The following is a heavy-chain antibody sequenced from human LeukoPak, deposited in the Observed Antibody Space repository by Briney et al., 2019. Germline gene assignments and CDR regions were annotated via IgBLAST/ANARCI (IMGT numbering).Heavy chain of an antibody. Sequence: GGSLRLSCAASGFTFSTYSMNWVRQAPGKGLEWVSFISTGSSTIYYADSVKGRFTISRDNAKNSLYLQMNSLRDEDTAVYYCAGVAEIQLWLRSAFDYWGQGTLVTVSS. CDR2: ISTGSSTI. CDR1: GFTFSTYS. J-gene: IGHJ4*02. D-gene: IGHD5-18*01. CDR3: AGVAEIQLWLRSAFDY. V-gene: IGHV3-48*02.